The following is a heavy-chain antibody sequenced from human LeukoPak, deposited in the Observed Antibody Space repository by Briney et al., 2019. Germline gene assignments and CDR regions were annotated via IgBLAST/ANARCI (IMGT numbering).Heavy chain of an antibody. V-gene: IGHV3-23*01. CDR2: ISGSGGST. J-gene: IGHJ4*02. Sequence: GGTLRLSCAASGFTFSSYGMSWVRQAPGKGLEWVSAISGSGGSTYYADSVKGRFTVSRDDPHNTLYLQMNSVRAEDTAVYFCARGGVDHYGSGTYYLMYYFDHWGQGALVTVSS. CDR3: ARGGVDHYGSGTYYLMYYFDH. CDR1: GFTFSSYG. D-gene: IGHD3-10*01.